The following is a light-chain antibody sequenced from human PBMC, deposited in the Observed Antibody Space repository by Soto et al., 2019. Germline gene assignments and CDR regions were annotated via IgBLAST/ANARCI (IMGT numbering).Light chain of an antibody. V-gene: IGLV2-14*02. CDR1: SSDVGSNSL. Sequence: QSALTQPASVSGSPGQSITISCTGTSSDVGSNSLVSWYQQHPGKAPRLMIYEGSKRPSGVSNRFSGSRSANTASLTISGLQAEDEADYYCSSYTTSSTRVFGTGTKLTVL. J-gene: IGLJ1*01. CDR2: EGS. CDR3: SSYTTSSTRV.